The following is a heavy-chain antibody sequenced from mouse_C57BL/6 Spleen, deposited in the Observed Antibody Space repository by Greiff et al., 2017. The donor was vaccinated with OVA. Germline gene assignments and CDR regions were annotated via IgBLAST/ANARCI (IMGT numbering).Heavy chain of an antibody. CDR3: ATRYGYDDGAWFAY. D-gene: IGHD2-2*01. J-gene: IGHJ3*01. Sequence: EVKLMESGGDLVKPGGSLKLSCAASGFTFSSYGMSWVRQTPDKRLEWVATISSGGSYTYYPDSVKGRFTISRDNAKNTLYLQMSSLKSEDTAMYYCATRYGYDDGAWFAYWGQGTLVTVSA. V-gene: IGHV5-6*01. CDR1: GFTFSSYG. CDR2: ISSGGSYT.